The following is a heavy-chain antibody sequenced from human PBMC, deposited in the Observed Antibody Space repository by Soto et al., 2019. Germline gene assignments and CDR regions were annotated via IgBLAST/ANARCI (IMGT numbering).Heavy chain of an antibody. CDR1: GVSISSGGYY. Sequence: SETLSLTCTVSGVSISSGGYYWSWIRQHPGKGLEWIGYIYYSGSTYYNPSLKSRVTISVDTSKNQFSLKLSSVTAADTAVYYCARGDYYGSGHDYWGQGTLVTVSS. D-gene: IGHD3-10*01. V-gene: IGHV4-31*03. CDR2: IYYSGST. CDR3: ARGDYYGSGHDY. J-gene: IGHJ4*02.